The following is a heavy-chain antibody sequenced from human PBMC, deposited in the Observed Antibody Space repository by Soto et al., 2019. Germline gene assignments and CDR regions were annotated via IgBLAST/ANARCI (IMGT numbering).Heavy chain of an antibody. D-gene: IGHD3-10*01. CDR1: GGSISRGDFS. V-gene: IGHV4-30-2*01. Sequence: SETLSLTCVVSGGSISRGDFSWTWIRQPPGKGLEWVGYIYRSGSTYSNPSLKSPVSISLDKSKNQFSLNLTSVTAADTAVYYCARGKTNYFFDLWGQGHLVTVSS. CDR2: IYRSGST. J-gene: IGHJ4*02. CDR3: ARGKTNYFFDL.